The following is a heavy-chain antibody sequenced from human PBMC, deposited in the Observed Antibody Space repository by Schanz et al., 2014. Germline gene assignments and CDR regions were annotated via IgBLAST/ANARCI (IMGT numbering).Heavy chain of an antibody. CDR2: VSRSTPDI. Sequence: EVQLLESGGGLVQPGGSLRLSCAASGFTFGDYAMTWVRQAPGKGLEWVSYVSRSTPDIYYADSVKGRFTMSRDNAKNSVFLQMNSLRAEDTAVYFCVSQTGSPNYWGQGTLVTVSS. CDR3: VSQTGSPNY. D-gene: IGHD6-13*01. V-gene: IGHV3-48*01. J-gene: IGHJ4*02. CDR1: GFTFGDYA.